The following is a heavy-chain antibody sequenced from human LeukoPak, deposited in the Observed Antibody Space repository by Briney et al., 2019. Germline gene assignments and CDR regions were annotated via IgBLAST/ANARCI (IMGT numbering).Heavy chain of an antibody. V-gene: IGHV3-7*01. CDR1: GFTFSNYW. CDR2: IKEDGSEK. J-gene: IGHJ4*02. Sequence: GGSLRLSCAASGFTFSNYWMSWVRQAPGKGLEWVANIKEDGSEKYYVDSVKGRFTISRDNAKNSLYLQMNSLRAEDTAVYYCVRDAPYSHFDYWGQGTLVTVSS. D-gene: IGHD4-11*01. CDR3: VRDAPYSHFDY.